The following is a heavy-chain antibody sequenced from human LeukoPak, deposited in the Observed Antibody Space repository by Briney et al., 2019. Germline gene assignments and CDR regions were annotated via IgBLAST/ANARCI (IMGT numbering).Heavy chain of an antibody. Sequence: SETLSLTCTVSGGSISSSSYYWGWIRQPPGKGLEWIGSIYYSGSTYYNPSLKSRVTISVDTSKNQFSPKLSSVTAADTAVYYCARVDGYSRYYYYYMDVWGKGTTVTVSS. V-gene: IGHV4-39*07. CDR2: IYYSGST. J-gene: IGHJ6*03. D-gene: IGHD2-21*02. CDR1: GGSISSSSYY. CDR3: ARVDGYSRYYYYYMDV.